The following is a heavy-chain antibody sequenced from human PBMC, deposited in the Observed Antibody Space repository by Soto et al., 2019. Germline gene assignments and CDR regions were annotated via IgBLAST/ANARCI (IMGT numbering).Heavy chain of an antibody. CDR2: ISAYNGNS. CDR1: GYTFTTYG. CDR3: ARDLYYGSGGYRWFDP. Sequence: VASVKVSCKAFGYTFTTYGISWVRQAPGQGLEWMGWISAYNGNSNYAQNLQGRVTMTTDTSTSTAYMELRSLRSDDTAVYYCARDLYYGSGGYRWFDPWGQGTLVTGSS. V-gene: IGHV1-18*04. J-gene: IGHJ5*02. D-gene: IGHD3-10*01.